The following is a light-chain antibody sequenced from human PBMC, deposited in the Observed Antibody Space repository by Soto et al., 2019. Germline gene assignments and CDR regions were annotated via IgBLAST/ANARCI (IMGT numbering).Light chain of an antibody. CDR3: QQYNNWPWT. J-gene: IGKJ1*01. V-gene: IGKV3-15*01. Sequence: VMTQSPATLSVSPGERATLSCRASPTVNSKLAWYQRKPGQGPRLLIYDASTRATDIPARFSGSGSGAEFTLTINSLQSGDFGIFYCQQYNNWPWTFGQGTKVDI. CDR1: PTVNSK. CDR2: DAS.